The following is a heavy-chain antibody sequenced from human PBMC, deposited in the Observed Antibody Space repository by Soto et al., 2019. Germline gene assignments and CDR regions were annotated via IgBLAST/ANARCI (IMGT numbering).Heavy chain of an antibody. CDR3: ARDGDRQRQYYYYGMDV. V-gene: IGHV1-18*01. J-gene: IGHJ6*02. CDR2: ISAYNGNT. CDR1: GYTFTSYG. Sequence: GASVKVSCKASGYTFTSYGISWVRQAPGQGLEWMGWISAYNGNTNYAQKLQGRVTMTTDTSTSTAYMELRSLRSDDTAVYYCARDGDRQRQYYYYGMDVWGQGTTVTVSS. D-gene: IGHD6-25*01.